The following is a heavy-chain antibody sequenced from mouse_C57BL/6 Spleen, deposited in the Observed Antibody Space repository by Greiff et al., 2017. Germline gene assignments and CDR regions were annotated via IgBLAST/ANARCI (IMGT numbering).Heavy chain of an antibody. D-gene: IGHD2-4*01. V-gene: IGHV1-55*01. Sequence: QVQLQQPGAELVKPGASVKMSCKASGYTFTSYWITWVKQRPGQGLEWIGDIYPGSGSTNYNEKFKSKATLTVDTSSSTAYMQLSSLTSEDSAVYYCALYDYDGDYAMDYWGQGTSVTVSS. CDR2: IYPGSGST. CDR1: GYTFTSYW. J-gene: IGHJ4*01. CDR3: ALYDYDGDYAMDY.